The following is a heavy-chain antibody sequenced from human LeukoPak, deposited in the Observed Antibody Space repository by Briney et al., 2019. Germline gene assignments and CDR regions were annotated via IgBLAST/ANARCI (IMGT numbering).Heavy chain of an antibody. J-gene: IGHJ4*02. V-gene: IGHV4-34*01. Sequence: SETLSLTCAVYGGSFSGSYWSWIRQPPGKGLEWIGEINHSGSTNYNPSLKSRVTMSVDTSKNQFFLKLDSVTAADTAVYYCARGRPYSGGYHLDYWGQGTLVTVSA. D-gene: IGHD1-26*01. CDR2: INHSGST. CDR3: ARGRPYSGGYHLDY. CDR1: GGSFSGSY.